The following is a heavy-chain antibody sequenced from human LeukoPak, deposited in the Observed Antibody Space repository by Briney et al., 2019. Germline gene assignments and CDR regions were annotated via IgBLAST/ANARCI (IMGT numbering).Heavy chain of an antibody. CDR1: GFTFGDYG. CDR3: ARDNPDSSRSY. Sequence: GGSLRLSCAASGFTFGDYGMSWVRQAPGKGLEWVSGINWNGGSTGYADSVKGRFTISTDNAKNSLYLQMNSQRAEGTALYYCARDNPDSSRSYWGQGTLVTVSS. V-gene: IGHV3-20*04. J-gene: IGHJ4*02. CDR2: INWNGGST. D-gene: IGHD6-13*01.